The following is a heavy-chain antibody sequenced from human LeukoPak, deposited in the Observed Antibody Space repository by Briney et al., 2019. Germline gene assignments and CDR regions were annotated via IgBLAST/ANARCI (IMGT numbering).Heavy chain of an antibody. Sequence: GESLKISCKGSGYSFTSYWIGWVRQMPGKGLEWMGIIYPGDSDTRYSPSFQGQVTISADKSISTAYLQWSSLKASDTAMYYCARQDCSSTSCRYGVDVWGQGTTVTVSS. J-gene: IGHJ6*02. CDR1: GYSFTSYW. V-gene: IGHV5-51*01. D-gene: IGHD2-2*01. CDR3: ARQDCSSTSCRYGVDV. CDR2: IYPGDSDT.